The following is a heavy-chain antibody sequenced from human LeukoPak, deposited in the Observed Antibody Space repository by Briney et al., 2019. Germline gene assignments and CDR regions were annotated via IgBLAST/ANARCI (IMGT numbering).Heavy chain of an antibody. CDR1: GFTFSSYW. V-gene: IGHV3-74*01. CDR2: INSDGSTT. Sequence: GGSLRLSCAASGFTFSSYWMHWVRQAPGKGLVWVTRINSDGSTTTYADSVKGRFTISRDNAKNTLYLQMNSLRAEDTAVYYCARDLAVAGTSFDYWGQGTLVTVSS. D-gene: IGHD6-13*01. J-gene: IGHJ4*02. CDR3: ARDLAVAGTSFDY.